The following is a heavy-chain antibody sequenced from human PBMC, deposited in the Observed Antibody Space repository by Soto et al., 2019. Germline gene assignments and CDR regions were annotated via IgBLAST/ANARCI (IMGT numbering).Heavy chain of an antibody. Sequence: GASVKVSWKASGYTFTSYDIYWVRQATGQGLEWMGWMNPNTGNSGYAQKFQGRVTMTSDTSISTAHMELSSLRSEDTAVYYCAGRAETNGWNGFGADKYYFDFWGQGTLVTVSS. J-gene: IGHJ4*02. D-gene: IGHD1-1*01. V-gene: IGHV1-8*01. CDR2: MNPNTGNS. CDR1: GYTFTSYD. CDR3: AGRAETNGWNGFGADKYYFDF.